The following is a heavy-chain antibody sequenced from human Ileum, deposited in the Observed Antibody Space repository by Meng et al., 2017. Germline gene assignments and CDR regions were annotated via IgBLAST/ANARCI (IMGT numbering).Heavy chain of an antibody. CDR2: ISSSGSTI. Sequence: QGQLGEFGGGLFKPGGSLRLSCAASGFTFSDYYMSWIRQAPGKGLEWVSYISSSGSTIYYADSVKGRFTISRDNAKNSLYLQMNSLRTEDTAVYYCATDSGGSPFDYWGQGTLVTVSS. V-gene: IGHV3-11*04. CDR3: ATDSGGSPFDY. D-gene: IGHD1-26*01. CDR1: GFTFSDYY. J-gene: IGHJ4*02.